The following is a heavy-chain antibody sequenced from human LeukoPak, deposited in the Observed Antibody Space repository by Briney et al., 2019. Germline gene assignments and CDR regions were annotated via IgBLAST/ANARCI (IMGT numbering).Heavy chain of an antibody. D-gene: IGHD6-13*01. V-gene: IGHV1-18*01. J-gene: IGHJ3*02. CDR2: ISAYNGNT. CDR3: ASPSRQQLVLGAFDI. Sequence: ASVKVSCKASGYTFTSYGISWVRQAPGQGLEWMGWISAYNGNTNYAQKLQGRVTMATDTSTRTAYMELRSLRSDDTAVYYCASPSRQQLVLGAFDIWGQGTMVTVSS. CDR1: GYTFTSYG.